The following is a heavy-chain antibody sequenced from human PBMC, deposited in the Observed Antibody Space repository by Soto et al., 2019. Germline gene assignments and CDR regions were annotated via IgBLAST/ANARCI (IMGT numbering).Heavy chain of an antibody. J-gene: IGHJ6*02. V-gene: IGHV1-2*04. CDR3: ARGYDFWSGYSAYYYYYGMDV. CDR2: INPNSGGT. D-gene: IGHD3-3*01. Sequence: ASVKVSCKASGYTFTGYYMHWVRQAPGQGLEWMGWINPNSGGTNYAQKFQGWVTMTRDTSISTAYMELSRLRSDDTAVYYYARGYDFWSGYSAYYYYYGMDVWGQGTTVTV. CDR1: GYTFTGYY.